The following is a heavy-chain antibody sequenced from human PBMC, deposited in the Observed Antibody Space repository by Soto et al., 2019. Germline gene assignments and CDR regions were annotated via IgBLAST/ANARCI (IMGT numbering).Heavy chain of an antibody. CDR2: IYYSGST. J-gene: IGHJ5*02. CDR1: GGSISSGGYY. V-gene: IGHV4-31*03. D-gene: IGHD3-16*01. CDR3: ARVGGINWFDP. Sequence: QVQLQESGPALVKPSQTLSLTCTVSGGSISSGGYYWSWIRQHPGKGLEWIGYIYYSGSTYYNPSLKXRXTXSXXTSKNQFSLKLSSVTAADTAVYYCARVGGINWFDPWGQGTLVTVSS.